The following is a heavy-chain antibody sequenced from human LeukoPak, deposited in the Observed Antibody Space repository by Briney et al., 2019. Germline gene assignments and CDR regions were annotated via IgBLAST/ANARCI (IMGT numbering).Heavy chain of an antibody. J-gene: IGHJ4*02. CDR3: ARDITFGGVIVPWGFDY. D-gene: IGHD3-16*02. V-gene: IGHV3-53*01. CDR1: GFTVSSNY. Sequence: GGSLRLSCAASGFTVSSNYMSWVRQAPGKGLEWVSVIYSGGSTYYADSVKGRFTISRDNSKNTLYLQMNSLRAEDTAVYYCARDITFGGVIVPWGFDYWGQGTLVTVSS. CDR2: IYSGGST.